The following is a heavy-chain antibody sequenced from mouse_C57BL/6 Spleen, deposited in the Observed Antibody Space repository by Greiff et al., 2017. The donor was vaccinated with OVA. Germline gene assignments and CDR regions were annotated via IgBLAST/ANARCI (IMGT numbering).Heavy chain of an antibody. J-gene: IGHJ4*01. CDR2: IDPSDSET. CDR3: ASYDYDGTSYYAMDY. V-gene: IGHV1-52*01. CDR1: GYTFTSYW. D-gene: IGHD2-4*01. Sequence: QVQLQQPGAELVRPGSSVKLSCKASGYTFTSYWMHWVKQRPIQGLEWIGNIDPSDSETHYNQKFKDKATLTVDTSSSTAYMQLSSLTSEDSAVYYCASYDYDGTSYYAMDYWGQGTSVTVSS.